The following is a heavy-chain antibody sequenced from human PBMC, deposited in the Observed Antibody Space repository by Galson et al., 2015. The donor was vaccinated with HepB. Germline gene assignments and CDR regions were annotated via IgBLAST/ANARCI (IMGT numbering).Heavy chain of an antibody. CDR1: GFTLSNAW. CDR2: IGSKTDGGTT. Sequence: SLRLSCAASGFTLSNAWLIWVRQALGKGQAWVAAIGSKTDGGTTDYAAPVKGRFTISRDDSKNTLYLEMNSRKTEDTAVYYFTTGAYSSSWYELLGYSGMDVWGQGTTVTVSS. V-gene: IGHV3-15*07. J-gene: IGHJ6*02. CDR3: TTGAYSSSWYELLGYSGMDV. D-gene: IGHD6-13*01.